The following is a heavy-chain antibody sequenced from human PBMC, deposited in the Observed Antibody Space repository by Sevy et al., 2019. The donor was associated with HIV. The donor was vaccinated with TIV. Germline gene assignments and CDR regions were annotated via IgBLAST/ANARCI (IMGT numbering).Heavy chain of an antibody. D-gene: IGHD6-13*01. J-gene: IGHJ3*01. V-gene: IGHV4-30-2*01. CDR3: ARGRVGDSSSWYGAFDV. CDR1: GGSINSGGYS. CDR2: IFQSGAT. Sequence: SETLSLTCAVSGGSINSGGYSWSWIRQPPGMGLEWIGYIFQSGATYYIPSLQSRVSISVDMSKNQFSLNLRSVTAADTAVYYCARGRVGDSSSWYGAFDVWGQGTIVTVSS.